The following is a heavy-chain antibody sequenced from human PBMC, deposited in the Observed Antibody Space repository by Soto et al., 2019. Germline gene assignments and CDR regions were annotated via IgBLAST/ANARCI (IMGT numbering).Heavy chain of an antibody. Sequence: GGSLSLSSAASGFTFSSYAMHWVRPAPGKGLEWVAVISYDGSNKYYADSVKGRFTISRDNSKNTLYLQMNSLRAEDTAVYYCARDRTVGLLYYGMDVWGQGTTVTVSS. CDR1: GFTFSSYA. CDR2: ISYDGSNK. D-gene: IGHD3-10*01. V-gene: IGHV3-30-3*01. J-gene: IGHJ6*02. CDR3: ARDRTVGLLYYGMDV.